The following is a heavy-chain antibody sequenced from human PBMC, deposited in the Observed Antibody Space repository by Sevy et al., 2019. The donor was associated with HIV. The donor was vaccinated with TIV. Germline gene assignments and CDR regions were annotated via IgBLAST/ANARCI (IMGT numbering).Heavy chain of an antibody. CDR3: ASDHLVRGVIMPDY. D-gene: IGHD3-10*01. V-gene: IGHV3-33*08. Sequence: GGSLRLSCAASGFTFSSYGMHWVRQAPGKGLEWVAVIWYDGSNKYYADSVKGRFTMSRDNSKNTLDLQMNSLRAEDTALYYCASDHLVRGVIMPDYWGQGTLVTVSS. J-gene: IGHJ4*02. CDR1: GFTFSSYG. CDR2: IWYDGSNK.